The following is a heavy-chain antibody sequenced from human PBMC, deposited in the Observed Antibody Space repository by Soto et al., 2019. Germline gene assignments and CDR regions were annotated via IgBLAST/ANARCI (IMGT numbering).Heavy chain of an antibody. V-gene: IGHV3-48*01. CDR1: GFTFSSYS. D-gene: IGHD4-17*01. J-gene: IGHJ4*02. CDR3: ARDNGDLGGAVDY. Sequence: ESGGGLVQPGGSLRLSCAASGFTFSSYSMNWVRQAPGKGLEWVSYISSSSSTIYYADSVKGRFTISRDNAKNSLYLQMNSLRAEDTAVYYCARDNGDLGGAVDYWGQGTLVTVSS. CDR2: ISSSSSTI.